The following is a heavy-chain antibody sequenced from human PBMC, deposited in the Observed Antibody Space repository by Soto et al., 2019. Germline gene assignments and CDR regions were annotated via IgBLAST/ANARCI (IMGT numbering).Heavy chain of an antibody. CDR3: VKDESINCYIGDFRH. CDR2: INWNSGSI. CDR1: GFTFDDYA. Sequence: EVQLVESGGGLVQPGRSLRLSCAASGFTFDDYAMHCVRQVPGKGLEWVSGINWNSGSIGYGDSVKGRFAISRDNAKNSLYLQMNSLCAEDTAFYYCVKDESINCYIGDFRHWGQGTLVTVSS. V-gene: IGHV3-9*01. D-gene: IGHD1-1*01. J-gene: IGHJ1*01.